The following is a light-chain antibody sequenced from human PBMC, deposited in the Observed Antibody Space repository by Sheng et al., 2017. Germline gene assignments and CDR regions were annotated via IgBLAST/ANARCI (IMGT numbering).Light chain of an antibody. V-gene: IGKV3-20*01. CDR2: EAS. CDR3: QQFGVTTGT. Sequence: EVVLTQSPDTLSLSPGERATLSCRASEYVGSTYLAWYQQKPGQAPRLVIYEASRRATGVSDRFSGHGSTTDFTLTIDRLEPEDFAVYYCQQFGVTTGTFGQGTEGGNQT. J-gene: IGKJ1*01. CDR1: EYVGSTY.